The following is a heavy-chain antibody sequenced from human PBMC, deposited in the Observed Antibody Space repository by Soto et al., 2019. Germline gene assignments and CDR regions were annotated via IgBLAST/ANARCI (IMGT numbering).Heavy chain of an antibody. CDR1: GYTFTGYY. Sequence: GASVKVSCKASGYTFTGYYMHWVRQAPGQGLEWMGWINPNSGGTNYEQKFQGWVTMTRDTSISTAYMELSRLRYDDTAVYYCPRTGTGAYYYYGMDVWGQGTTVTVSS. V-gene: IGHV1-2*04. CDR2: INPNSGGT. J-gene: IGHJ6*02. D-gene: IGHD1-1*01. CDR3: PRTGTGAYYYYGMDV.